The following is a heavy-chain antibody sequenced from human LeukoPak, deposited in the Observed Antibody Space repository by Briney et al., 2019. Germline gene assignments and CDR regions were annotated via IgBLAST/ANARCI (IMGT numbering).Heavy chain of an antibody. CDR3: AKGRDYYDSSGYYPCHFDY. CDR2: ISGSAGST. V-gene: IGHV3-23*01. CDR1: GFTFSSYA. D-gene: IGHD3-22*01. Sequence: GGSLRLSCAASGFTFSSYAMSWVRQAPGKGLEWVSAISGSAGSTYYADSVKGRFTISRDNSKNTLYLQMNSLRAEDTAVYYSAKGRDYYDSSGYYPCHFDYWGQGTLVTVSS. J-gene: IGHJ4*02.